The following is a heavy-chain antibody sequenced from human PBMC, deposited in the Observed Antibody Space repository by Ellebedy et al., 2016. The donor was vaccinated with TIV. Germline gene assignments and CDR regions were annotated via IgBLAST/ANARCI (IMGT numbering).Heavy chain of an antibody. J-gene: IGHJ4*02. Sequence: SETLSLXXTVSGGSISSFYWSWIRQPPGKGLEWIGYISYSGSANYNPSLKSRLTISIDTSKNQFSLKVSSVTAADTAVYYCARLSAAALDDWGQGILVTVSS. CDR3: ARLSAAALDD. CDR2: ISYSGSA. D-gene: IGHD6-13*01. V-gene: IGHV4-59*01. CDR1: GGSISSFY.